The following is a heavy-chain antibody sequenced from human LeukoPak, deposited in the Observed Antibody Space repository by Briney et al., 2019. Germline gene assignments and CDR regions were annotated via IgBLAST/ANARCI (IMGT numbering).Heavy chain of an antibody. J-gene: IGHJ6*02. CDR2: IYSGGST. D-gene: IGHD3-22*01. CDR1: GFTVSSNY. CDR3: ARGGAPDSSGYYYYGMDV. V-gene: IGHV3-53*01. Sequence: GGSLRLSCAASGFTVSSNYMSWVRQAPGKGLEWVSVIYSGGSTYYADSVKGRFTISRDNSKNTLYLQMNSLRAEDTAVYYCARGGAPDSSGYYYYGMDVWGQGTTVTVSS.